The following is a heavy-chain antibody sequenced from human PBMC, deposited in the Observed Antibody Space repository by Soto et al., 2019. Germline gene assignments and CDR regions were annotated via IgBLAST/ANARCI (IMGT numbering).Heavy chain of an antibody. V-gene: IGHV1-18*01. Sequence: GASVKVSCKASGYTFTSYGISWVRQAPGQGLEWMGWISAYNGNTNYAQKLQGRVTMTTGTSTSTAYMELRSLRSDDTAVYYCASPESETTYYDILTGYYYYYGMDVWGQGTTVTVSS. CDR1: GYTFTSYG. CDR3: ASPESETTYYDILTGYYYYYGMDV. J-gene: IGHJ6*02. D-gene: IGHD3-9*01. CDR2: ISAYNGNT.